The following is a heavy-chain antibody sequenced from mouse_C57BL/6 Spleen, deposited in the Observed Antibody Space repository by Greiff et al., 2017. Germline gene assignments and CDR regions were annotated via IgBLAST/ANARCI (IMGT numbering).Heavy chain of an antibody. Sequence: EVHLVESGGDLVKPGGSLKLSCAASGFTFSSYGMSWVRQTPDKRLEWVATISSGGSNTYYPDSVKGRFTISRDNAKNTLYLQMSSLKSEDTAMXYGARHEGYYYGSPTWFAGWGQGTLVTVSA. J-gene: IGHJ3*01. CDR1: GFTFSSYG. CDR3: ARHEGYYYGSPTWFAG. CDR2: ISSGGSNT. V-gene: IGHV5-6*01. D-gene: IGHD1-1*01.